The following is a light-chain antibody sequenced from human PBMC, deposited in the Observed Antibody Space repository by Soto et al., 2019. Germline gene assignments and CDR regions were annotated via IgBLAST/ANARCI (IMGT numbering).Light chain of an antibody. CDR1: QSISSY. Sequence: DIQMTKSPSSLSASVGDRVTITCRASQSISSYLNWYQQKPGKAPKLLIYAASSLQSGVPSRFSGSGSGTDFTLTISSLQPEDFATYYCQQSYSTPLTFGGGTKVELK. CDR2: AAS. V-gene: IGKV1-39*01. CDR3: QQSYSTPLT. J-gene: IGKJ4*01.